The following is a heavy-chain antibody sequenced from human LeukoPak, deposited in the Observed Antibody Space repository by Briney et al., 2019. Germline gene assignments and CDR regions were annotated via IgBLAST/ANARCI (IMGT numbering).Heavy chain of an antibody. CDR3: ARNLPAADY. V-gene: IGHV4-34*01. J-gene: IGHJ3*01. Sequence: SQTLSLTCAVYGGSSSGYYWSWIRQPPGKGLEWIGEINHSGSTNQNPSLKSRVTVSIDTSKNQFSLKLSSVTAADTAVYYCARNLPAADYWGQGTMVTVSS. CDR1: GGSSSGYY. D-gene: IGHD2-2*01. CDR2: INHSGST.